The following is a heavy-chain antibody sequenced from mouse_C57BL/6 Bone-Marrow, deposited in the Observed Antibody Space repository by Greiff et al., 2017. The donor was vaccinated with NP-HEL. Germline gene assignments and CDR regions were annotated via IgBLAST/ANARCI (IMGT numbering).Heavy chain of an antibody. CDR2: ISYDGSN. CDR3: ASDIWLPPWFAY. V-gene: IGHV3-6*01. D-gene: IGHD2-2*01. CDR1: GYSITSGYY. J-gene: IGHJ3*01. Sequence: EVKLQESGPGLVKPSQSLSLTCSVTGYSITSGYYWNWIRQFPGNKLEWMGYISYDGSNNYNPSLKNRISITRDTSKNQFFMKLNSVTTEDTATYYCASDIWLPPWFAYWGQGTLVTVSA.